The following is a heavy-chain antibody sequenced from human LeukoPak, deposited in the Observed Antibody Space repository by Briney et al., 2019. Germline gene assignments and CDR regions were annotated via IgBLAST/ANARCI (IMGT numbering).Heavy chain of an antibody. J-gene: IGHJ5*02. Sequence: GESLKISCKGSGYSFTSYWIGWVRQMPGKGLEWMGIIYPGDSDTRYSPSFQGQVTISADKSISTAYLQWSSLKAPDTAMYYCARHGDFWSGSPSHWFDPWGQGTLVTVSS. CDR1: GYSFTSYW. V-gene: IGHV5-51*01. CDR3: ARHGDFWSGSPSHWFDP. D-gene: IGHD3-3*01. CDR2: IYPGDSDT.